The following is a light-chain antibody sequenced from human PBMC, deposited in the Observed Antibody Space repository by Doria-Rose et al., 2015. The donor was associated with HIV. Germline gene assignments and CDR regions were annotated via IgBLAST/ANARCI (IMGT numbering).Light chain of an antibody. CDR3: QQYYSYPWT. V-gene: IGKV1-8*01. J-gene: IGKJ2*02. CDR2: AAS. CDR1: QGFSSH. Sequence: IQLTQSPSSFSASTGDRVTITCRASQGFSSHLAWYQQKPGKAPNLLIYAASTLQSGVPSRFSGSRSGTDFTLTISCLQSENFATYYCQQYYSYPWTFGQGTKLEIK.